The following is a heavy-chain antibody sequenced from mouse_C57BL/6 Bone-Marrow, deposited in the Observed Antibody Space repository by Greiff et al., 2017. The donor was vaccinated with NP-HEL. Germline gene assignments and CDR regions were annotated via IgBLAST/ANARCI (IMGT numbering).Heavy chain of an antibody. V-gene: IGHV14-4*01. CDR2: IDPENGDT. CDR1: GFNIKDDY. Sequence: VQLQQSGAELVRPGASVKLSCTASGFNIKDDYMHWVKQRPEQGLEWIGWIDPENGDTEYASKFQGKATITADTSSNTAYLQLSSLTSEDTAVYYCTTYYYGSSLYSYAMDDWGQGTSVTVSS. J-gene: IGHJ4*01. D-gene: IGHD1-1*01. CDR3: TTYYYGSSLYSYAMDD.